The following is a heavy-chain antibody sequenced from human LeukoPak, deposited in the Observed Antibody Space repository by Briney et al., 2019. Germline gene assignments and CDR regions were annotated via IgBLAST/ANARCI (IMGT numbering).Heavy chain of an antibody. CDR3: ARGLVEYYDSSGYIFDY. J-gene: IGHJ4*02. CDR1: GGTFSSYA. V-gene: IGHV1-69*13. D-gene: IGHD3-22*01. Sequence: SVKVSCKASGGTFSSYAISWVRQAPGQGLEWMGGIIPIFGTANYAQKFQGRVTIAADESTSTAYMELSSLRSEDTAVYYCARGLVEYYDSSGYIFDYWGQGTLVTVSS. CDR2: IIPIFGTA.